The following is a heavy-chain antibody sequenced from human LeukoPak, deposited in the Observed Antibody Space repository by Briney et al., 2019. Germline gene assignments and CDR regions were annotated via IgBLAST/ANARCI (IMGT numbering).Heavy chain of an antibody. CDR2: IYPGDSDT. CDR3: AGRGGYDSFDYYYYYMDV. D-gene: IGHD5-12*01. V-gene: IGHV5-51*01. Sequence: GESLKISCKGSGYSFTSYWIGWVRQMPGKGLEWMGIIYPGDSDTRYSPSFQGQVTISADKSISPAYLQWSSLKASDTAMYYCAGRGGYDSFDYYYYYMDVWGKGTTVTVSS. J-gene: IGHJ6*03. CDR1: GYSFTSYW.